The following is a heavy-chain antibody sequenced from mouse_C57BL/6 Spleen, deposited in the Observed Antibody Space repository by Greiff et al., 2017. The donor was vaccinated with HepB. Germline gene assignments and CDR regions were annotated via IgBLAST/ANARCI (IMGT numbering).Heavy chain of an antibody. CDR2: ISDGGSYT. D-gene: IGHD2-5*01. CDR1: GFTFSSYA. CDR3: ARSYYSNYAGFAY. V-gene: IGHV5-4*03. J-gene: IGHJ3*01. Sequence: EVKLMESGGGLVKPGGSPKLSCAASGFTFSSYAMSWVRQTPEKRLEWVATISDGGSYTYYPDNVKGRFTISRDNAKNNLYLQMSHLKSEDTAMYYCARSYYSNYAGFAYWGQGTLVTVSA.